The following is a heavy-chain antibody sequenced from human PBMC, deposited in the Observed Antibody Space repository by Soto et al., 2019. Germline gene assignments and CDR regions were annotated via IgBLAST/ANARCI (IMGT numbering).Heavy chain of an antibody. V-gene: IGHV4-39*01. CDR1: GASISTNHHN. D-gene: IGHD3-9*01. CDR2: IHYRGDT. Sequence: SETVSLTCTVSGASISTNHHNWAWVRQPPGKGLEWMGNIHYRGDTYFNPSLGSRLSMSVDTSKNQFSLKLTSVTAADTAVYYCARLPTGYPNWFDPWGQGTLVTVSS. CDR3: ARLPTGYPNWFDP. J-gene: IGHJ5*02.